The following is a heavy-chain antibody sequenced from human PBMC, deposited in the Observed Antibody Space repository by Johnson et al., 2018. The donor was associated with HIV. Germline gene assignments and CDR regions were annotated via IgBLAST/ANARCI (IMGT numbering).Heavy chain of an antibody. CDR1: GFTFDNYG. V-gene: IGHV3-20*04. J-gene: IGHJ3*02. D-gene: IGHD4-17*01. CDR3: AKDRVEVGYGDYWASDM. CDR2: SSWNGGRT. Sequence: VQLVESGGRVVRPGESLRLSCEASGFTFDNYGMSWVRQGPGKGLEWVSGSSWNGGRTSYADSVKGRFIISRDNAKNSLYLQMNRLRVEDTALYYCAKDRVEVGYGDYWASDMWGRGT.